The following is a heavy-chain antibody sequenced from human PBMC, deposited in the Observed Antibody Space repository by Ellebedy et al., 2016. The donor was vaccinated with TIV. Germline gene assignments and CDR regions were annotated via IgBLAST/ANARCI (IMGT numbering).Heavy chain of an antibody. J-gene: IGHJ6*03. Sequence: GGSLRLXXAASGFSFSSYGMLWVRQAPGTGLEWVGLIWHDGSNKYYGDSVKGRFTISRDNSKNTLYLQMNSLRVEDTAVYFCVRDRVSDGSGKYDPHFYMDVWGKGTTVTVSS. V-gene: IGHV3-33*07. CDR1: GFSFSSYG. D-gene: IGHD3-10*01. CDR3: VRDRVSDGSGKYDPHFYMDV. CDR2: IWHDGSNK.